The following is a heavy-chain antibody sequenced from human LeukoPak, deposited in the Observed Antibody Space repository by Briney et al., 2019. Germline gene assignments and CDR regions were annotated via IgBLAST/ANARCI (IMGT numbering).Heavy chain of an antibody. CDR2: ISRNSRHV. CDR3: VRDFMGMGGTTAYLHY. J-gene: IGHJ1*01. V-gene: IGHV3-21*01. D-gene: IGHD1-26*01. CDR1: GFTFSDYS. Sequence: GGSLRLSCAASGFTFSDYSMNWVRQAPGKGLEWVSSISRNSRHVYYGGSVWGRFTISRDDARDSLFLEMNSLRAEDMAVYYCVRDFMGMGGTTAYLHYWGQGTLVTVSS.